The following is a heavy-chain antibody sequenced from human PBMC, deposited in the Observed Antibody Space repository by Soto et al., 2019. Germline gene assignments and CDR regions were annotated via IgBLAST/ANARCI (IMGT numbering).Heavy chain of an antibody. J-gene: IGHJ4*02. V-gene: IGHV1-58*01. D-gene: IGHD1-26*01. CDR3: AASFRIVGYTPDY. CDR2: IVADSGDT. Sequence: SVKVSCKASGFTFFSSAVQWVRQSRGQRLEWIGWIVADSGDTSYAENFQERVTITRDMSTNTAYMELNSLRSEDTAVYYCAASFRIVGYTPDYWGQGTRVTVSS. CDR1: GFTFFSSA.